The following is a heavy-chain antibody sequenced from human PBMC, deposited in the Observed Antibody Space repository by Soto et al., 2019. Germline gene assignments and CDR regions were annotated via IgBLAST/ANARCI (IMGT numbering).Heavy chain of an antibody. Sequence: PGGSLRLSCAASGFTFSSYAMSWVRQAPGKGLEWVSVISVCGGSTYYADSVKGRFTISRDNSKNTLYLQMNSLRAEDTAVYYCAKRGSGSYFDYWGQGTLVTVSS. CDR3: AKRGSGSYFDY. CDR2: ISVCGGST. V-gene: IGHV3-23*01. CDR1: GFTFSSYA. D-gene: IGHD3-10*01. J-gene: IGHJ4*02.